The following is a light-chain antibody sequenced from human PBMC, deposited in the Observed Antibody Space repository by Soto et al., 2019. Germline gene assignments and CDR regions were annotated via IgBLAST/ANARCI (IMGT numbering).Light chain of an antibody. Sequence: EIVMTQSPHTLSVSPGEGATLSCSASQSISPSLAWYPQRPGQAPRLLMSAVSPRAPGIPARFSGSGSGTEFTLTISSLQSEDFAIYYCQQYYTWPPRLTFGQGTRLENK. V-gene: IGKV3-15*01. CDR2: AVS. J-gene: IGKJ5*01. CDR3: QQYYTWPPRLT. CDR1: QSISPS.